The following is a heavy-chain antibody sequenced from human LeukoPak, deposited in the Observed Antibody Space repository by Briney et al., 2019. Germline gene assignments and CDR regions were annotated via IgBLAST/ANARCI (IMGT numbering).Heavy chain of an antibody. J-gene: IGHJ3*02. Sequence: ASVKVSCKASGYTFTNYAMNWVRQAPGQGPEWMGWINTNTGNPTCAQGFTGRFVFSLDTSVSTAYLQISSLKAEDSAVYYCARGFYPGAFDIWGQGTMVTVSS. D-gene: IGHD2/OR15-2a*01. CDR3: ARGFYPGAFDI. CDR1: GYTFTNYA. CDR2: INTNTGNP. V-gene: IGHV7-4-1*02.